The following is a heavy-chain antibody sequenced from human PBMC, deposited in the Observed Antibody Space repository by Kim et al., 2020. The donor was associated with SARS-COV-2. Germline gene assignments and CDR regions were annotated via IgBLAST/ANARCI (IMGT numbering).Heavy chain of an antibody. CDR1: GFTFSDYY. Sequence: GGSLRLSCAASGFTFSDYYMSWIRQAPGKGLEWVSYISSSSSYTNYADSVKGRFTISRDNAKNSLYLQMNSLRAEDTAVYYCARDKALVARNYYYYGMDVWGQGTTVTVSS. V-gene: IGHV3-11*06. CDR2: ISSSSSYT. J-gene: IGHJ6*02. CDR3: ARDKALVARNYYYYGMDV. D-gene: IGHD5-12*01.